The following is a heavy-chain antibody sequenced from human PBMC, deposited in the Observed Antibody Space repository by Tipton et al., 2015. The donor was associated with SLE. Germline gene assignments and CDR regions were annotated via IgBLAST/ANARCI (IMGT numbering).Heavy chain of an antibody. CDR2: ISLDGGST. D-gene: IGHD3-22*01. V-gene: IGHV3-43D*04. CDR1: GFTFDDYA. J-gene: IGHJ4*02. CDR3: AKDNNYYDSRGYYSCFDY. Sequence: SLRLSCAASGFTFDDYAMHWVRQAPGKGLLWVSLISLDGGSTYYADSVKGRFTISRDNSKNSLYLQMNSLRAEDTALSYCAKDNNYYDSRGYYSCFDYGGQRTVDTVSA.